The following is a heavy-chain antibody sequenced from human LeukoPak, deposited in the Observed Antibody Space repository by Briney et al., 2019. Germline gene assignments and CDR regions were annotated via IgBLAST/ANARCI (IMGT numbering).Heavy chain of an antibody. V-gene: IGHV3-66*01. Sequence: PGGSLRLSCAASGFTFSSYSMNWVRQAPGKGLEWVSVIYSGGSTYYADSVKGRFTISRDNSKNTLYLQMNSLRAEDTAVYYCARSGSCSGGSCYRGWFDPWGQGTLVTVSS. CDR3: ARSGSCSGGSCYRGWFDP. D-gene: IGHD2-15*01. J-gene: IGHJ5*02. CDR1: GFTFSSYS. CDR2: IYSGGST.